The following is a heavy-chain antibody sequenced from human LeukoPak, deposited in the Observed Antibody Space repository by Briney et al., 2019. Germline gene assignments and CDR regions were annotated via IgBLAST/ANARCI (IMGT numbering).Heavy chain of an antibody. CDR3: ARAGYIVGATLFDY. CDR2: IYTSGST. D-gene: IGHD1-26*01. J-gene: IGHJ4*02. Sequence: SETLSLTCTVSGGSISSYYWSWIRQPAGKGLEWIGRIYTSGSTNYNPSLKRRVTMSVDTSKNQFSLKLSSVTAADTAVYYCARAGYIVGATLFDYWGQGTLVTVSS. CDR1: GGSISSYY. V-gene: IGHV4-4*07.